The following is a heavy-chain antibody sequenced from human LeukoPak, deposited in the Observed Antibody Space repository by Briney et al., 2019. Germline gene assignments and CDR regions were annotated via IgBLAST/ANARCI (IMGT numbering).Heavy chain of an antibody. CDR1: GYSFTTYD. V-gene: IGHV1-69*13. CDR2: IIPIFGTA. Sequence: ASVKVSCKASGYSFTTYDINWVRQAPGQGLEWMGGIIPIFGTANYAQKFQGRVTITADESTSTAYMELSSLRSEDTAVYYCARTGGVTYSSSWYCWFDPWGQGTLVTVSS. J-gene: IGHJ5*02. CDR3: ARTGGVTYSSSWYCWFDP. D-gene: IGHD6-13*01.